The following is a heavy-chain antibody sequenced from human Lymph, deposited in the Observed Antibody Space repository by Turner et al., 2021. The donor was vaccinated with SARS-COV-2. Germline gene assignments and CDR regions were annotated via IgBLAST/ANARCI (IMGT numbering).Heavy chain of an antibody. CDR2: IRGSGGST. D-gene: IGHD3-22*01. CDR3: AKNEMAMIVVVITLFDY. Sequence: EVQLLESGGGLVQPGGSLRLSCSAPGSTFSSYAMSWVRQAPGKGLEWVSTIRGSGGSTYYADSVKGRFTISRDNSKNTLYLQMNSLRAEDTAVYYCAKNEMAMIVVVITLFDYWGQGTLVTVSS. V-gene: IGHV3-23*01. J-gene: IGHJ4*02. CDR1: GSTFSSYA.